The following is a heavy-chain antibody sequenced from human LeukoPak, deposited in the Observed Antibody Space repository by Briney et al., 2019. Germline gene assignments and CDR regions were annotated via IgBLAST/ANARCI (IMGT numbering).Heavy chain of an antibody. CDR3: ARGHHADCSSTSCYIEYWFDP. D-gene: IGHD2-2*02. CDR2: INHSGST. J-gene: IGHJ5*02. Sequence: SETLSLTCAAYGGSFSGYYWSWIRQPPGKGLEWIGEINHSGSTNYNPSLKSRVTISVDTSKNQFSLKLSSVTAADTAVYYCARGHHADCSSTSCYIEYWFDPWGQGTLVTVSS. CDR1: GGSFSGYY. V-gene: IGHV4-34*01.